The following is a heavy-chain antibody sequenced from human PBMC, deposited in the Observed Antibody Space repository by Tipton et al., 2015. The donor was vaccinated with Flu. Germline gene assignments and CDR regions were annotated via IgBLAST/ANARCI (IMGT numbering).Heavy chain of an antibody. CDR1: GFTFSSYG. CDR2: IWYDGSNK. V-gene: IGHV3-33*06. Sequence: SLRLSCAASGFTFSSYGMSWVRQAPGKGLEWVAVIWYDGSNKYYADSVKGRFTISRDNSKNTLYLQMNSLRAEDTAVYYCAKGGRYFDWLAIDYWGQGTLVTVSS. D-gene: IGHD3-9*01. CDR3: AKGGRYFDWLAIDY. J-gene: IGHJ4*02.